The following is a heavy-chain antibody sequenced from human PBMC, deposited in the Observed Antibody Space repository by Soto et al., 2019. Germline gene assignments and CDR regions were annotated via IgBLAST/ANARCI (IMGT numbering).Heavy chain of an antibody. CDR2: IYWDDEK. D-gene: IGHD1-26*01. CDR3: AHRRYRGNAGACFAP. Sequence: KESGPTLVKATQTLTLTCSFSGFSLRNTEESVSWIRQPPGKALEWLGIIYWDDEKRYSPSVKSRLTITKDTSKNHVVLMMTTRAPRDTGTYSCAHRRYRGNAGACFAPGGRGTRAPAPS. CDR1: GFSLRNTEES. V-gene: IGHV2-5*02. J-gene: IGHJ5*02.